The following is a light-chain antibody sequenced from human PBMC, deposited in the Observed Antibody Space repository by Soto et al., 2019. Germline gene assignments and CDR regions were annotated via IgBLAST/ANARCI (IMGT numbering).Light chain of an antibody. CDR3: MQPLQTPRT. Sequence: EIVLTQSPLYLPDTPGERASISCRSSQSLLRSNGYNYLDWYLQRPGQSPQLLIFLGSHRASGVPDRFSGSGSGTDFTLKISSLEAEDFGVYYCMQPLQTPRTFGQGTRVEIK. J-gene: IGKJ1*01. CDR2: LGS. CDR1: QSLLRSNGYNY. V-gene: IGKV2-28*01.